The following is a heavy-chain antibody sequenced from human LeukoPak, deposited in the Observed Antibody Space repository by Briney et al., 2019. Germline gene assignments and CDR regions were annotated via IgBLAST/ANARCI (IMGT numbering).Heavy chain of an antibody. CDR3: ARGRYDFWSGYLIRAWFDP. V-gene: IGHV4-34*01. CDR2: INHSGST. J-gene: IGHJ5*02. Sequence: PSETLSLTYAVYGGSFSGYYWSWIRQPPGKGLEWIGEINHSGSTNYNPSLKSRVTISVDTSKNQFSLKLSSVTAADTAVYYCARGRYDFWSGYLIRAWFDPWGQGTLVTVSS. D-gene: IGHD3-3*01. CDR1: GGSFSGYY.